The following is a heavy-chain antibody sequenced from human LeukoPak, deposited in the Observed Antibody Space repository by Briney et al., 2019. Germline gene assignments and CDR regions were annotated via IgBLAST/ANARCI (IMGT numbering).Heavy chain of an antibody. CDR2: ISGSGGST. D-gene: IGHD5-18*01. J-gene: IGHJ4*02. CDR3: AKLNGVTFDY. V-gene: IGHV3-23*01. CDR1: GFTFSSYA. Sequence: GASLRLPCAASGFTFSSYAMSWVRQAPGKGLEWVSAISGSGGSTYYADSVKGRFTISRDNSKNTLYLQMNSLRAEDMAVYYCAKLNGVTFDYWGQGTLVTVSS.